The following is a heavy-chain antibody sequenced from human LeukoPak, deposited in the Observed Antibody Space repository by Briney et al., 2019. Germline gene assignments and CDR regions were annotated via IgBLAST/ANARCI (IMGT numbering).Heavy chain of an antibody. V-gene: IGHV4-30-4*08. CDR2: ICYSGST. Sequence: SETLSLTCTVSGGSISSGDYYWSWIRQPPGKGLEWIGYICYSGSTYYNPSLKCRVTISVDTSKNQFSLKLSSVTAADTAVYYCARFPCSGGSCSYFDYWGQGTLVTVSS. CDR3: ARFPCSGGSCSYFDY. D-gene: IGHD2-15*01. J-gene: IGHJ4*02. CDR1: GGSISSGDYY.